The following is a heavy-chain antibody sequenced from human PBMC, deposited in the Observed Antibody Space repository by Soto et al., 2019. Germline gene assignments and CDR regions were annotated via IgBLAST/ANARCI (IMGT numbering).Heavy chain of an antibody. J-gene: IGHJ6*02. D-gene: IGHD6-13*01. V-gene: IGHV1-58*01. CDR1: GFTFTSSA. CDR3: AADLAAAGTYYYGMDV. Sequence: SVKVSCKASGFTFTSSAVQWVRQARGQRLEWIGWIIVGSGNTNYAQKFQERVTITRDMSTSTAYMELSSLRSEDTAVYYCAADLAAAGTYYYGMDVWGQGTTVTVSS. CDR2: IIVGSGNT.